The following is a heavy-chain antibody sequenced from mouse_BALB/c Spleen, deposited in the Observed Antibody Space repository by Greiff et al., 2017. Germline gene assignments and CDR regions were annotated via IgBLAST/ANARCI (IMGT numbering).Heavy chain of an antibody. CDR1: GFNIKDTY. D-gene: IGHD4-1*01. CDR3: ARSELTGTLAMDY. V-gene: IGHV14-3*02. Sequence: EVKLMESGAELVKPGASVKLSCTASGFNIKDTYMHWVKQRPEQGLEWIGRIDPANGNTKYDPKFQGKATITADTSSNTAYLQLSSLTSEDTAVYYCARSELTGTLAMDYWGQGTSVTVSS. CDR2: IDPANGNT. J-gene: IGHJ4*01.